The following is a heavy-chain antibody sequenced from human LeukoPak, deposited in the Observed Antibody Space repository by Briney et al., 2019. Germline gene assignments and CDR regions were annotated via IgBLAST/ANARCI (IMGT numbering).Heavy chain of an antibody. D-gene: IGHD2-2*01. CDR2: IYPRDSDT. J-gene: IGHJ3*02. CDR1: GYTFTNYW. V-gene: IGHV5-51*01. Sequence: GESLKISCKGSGYTFTNYWIGWGRQMPGKGLEYMGIIYPRDSDTRYSPSFEGQVTISADKSISTAYLQWSSLNASDTAMYLCARKFCSSTTCYVAFDMWGQGTMVTVSS. CDR3: ARKFCSSTTCYVAFDM.